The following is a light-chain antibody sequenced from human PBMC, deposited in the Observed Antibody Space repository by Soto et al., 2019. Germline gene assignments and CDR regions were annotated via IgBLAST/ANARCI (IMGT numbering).Light chain of an antibody. Sequence: IVKSQCRPAVSVSQGARATLSWRASQSVSSNLAWYQQKPGQAPRLLIYGASTRATGIPARFSGSGSGTEFTLTISSLQSEDFAEYHCQQYNNWPQTFGQGTKX. J-gene: IGKJ1*01. CDR1: QSVSSN. CDR2: GAS. CDR3: QQYNNWPQT. V-gene: IGKV3-15*01.